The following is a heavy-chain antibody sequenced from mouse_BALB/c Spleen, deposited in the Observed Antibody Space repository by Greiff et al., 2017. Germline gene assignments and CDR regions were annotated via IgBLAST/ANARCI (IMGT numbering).Heavy chain of an antibody. J-gene: IGHJ4*01. V-gene: IGHV1-62-2*01. Sequence: QVQLKESGAELVKPGASVKLSCKASGYTFTEYIIHWVKQRSGQGLEWIGWFYPGSGSIKYNEKFKDKATLTADKSSSTVYMELSRLTSEDSAVYFCARHEDLTGTGFYYAMDYWGQGTSVTVSS. D-gene: IGHD4-1*01. CDR1: GYTFTEYI. CDR3: ARHEDLTGTGFYYAMDY. CDR2: FYPGSGSI.